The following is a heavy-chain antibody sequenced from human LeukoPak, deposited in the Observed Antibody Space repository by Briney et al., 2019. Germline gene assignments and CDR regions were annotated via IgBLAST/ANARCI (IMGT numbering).Heavy chain of an antibody. Sequence: TGGSLRLSCAASGFTFYDYDISWVPQAPGKGLEWVSVINWNGGSTGYADSVKGRFTISRDNANNSLYLQMNSLRAEDTALYYCARNWGVASRYFDYWGQGTLVTVSS. CDR3: ARNWGVASRYFDY. D-gene: IGHD3-10*01. J-gene: IGHJ4*02. V-gene: IGHV3-20*04. CDR1: GFTFYDYD. CDR2: INWNGGST.